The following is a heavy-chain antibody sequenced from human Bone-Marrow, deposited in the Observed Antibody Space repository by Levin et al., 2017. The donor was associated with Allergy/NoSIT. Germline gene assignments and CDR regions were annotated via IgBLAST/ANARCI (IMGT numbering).Heavy chain of an antibody. CDR2: INTNTGNP. D-gene: IGHD6-13*01. Sequence: GESLKISCKASGYTFTSYAMNWVRQAPGQGLEWMGWINTNTGNPTYAQGFTGRFVFSLDTSVSTAYLQICSLKAEDTAVYYCARERSRSSWYREYFDYWGQGTLVTVSS. CDR3: ARERSRSSWYREYFDY. CDR1: GYTFTSYA. J-gene: IGHJ4*02. V-gene: IGHV7-4-1*01.